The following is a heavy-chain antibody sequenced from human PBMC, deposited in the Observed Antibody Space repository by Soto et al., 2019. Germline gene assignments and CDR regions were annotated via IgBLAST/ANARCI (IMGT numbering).Heavy chain of an antibody. D-gene: IGHD2-15*01. Sequence: ASVKVSCKASGYTFTSYAMHWVRQAPGQRLEWMGWINAGNGNTKYSQKLQGRVTITRDTSASTAYMELSSLRSEDTAVYYCARSGGYCSGGSCYSYYFDYWGQGTLVTVSS. CDR3: ARSGGYCSGGSCYSYYFDY. J-gene: IGHJ4*02. V-gene: IGHV1-3*01. CDR2: INAGNGNT. CDR1: GYTFTSYA.